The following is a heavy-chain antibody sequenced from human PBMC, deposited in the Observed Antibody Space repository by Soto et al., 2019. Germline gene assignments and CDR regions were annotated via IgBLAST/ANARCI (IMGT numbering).Heavy chain of an antibody. CDR1: GSSINSSGYY. CDR2: MFYGVST. D-gene: IGHD3-3*02. CDR3: ARLPSRHLVDY. J-gene: IGHJ4*02. V-gene: IGHV4-39*01. Sequence: SETLSLTCTVSGSSINSSGYYWGWIRQPPGKGLEWIGSMFYGVSTYYNPSLKSRVTVSVDTSKNQFSLNLRSVTAADTAAYYCARLPSRHLVDYWGQGTLVTVSS.